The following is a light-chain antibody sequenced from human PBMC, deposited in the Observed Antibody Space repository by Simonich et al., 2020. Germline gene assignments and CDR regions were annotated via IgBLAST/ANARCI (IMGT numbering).Light chain of an antibody. CDR1: SSAVGGYTF. J-gene: IGLJ3*02. Sequence: QSALTQPPSASGSPGQSVTISCTGTSSAVGGYTFVSWYQQHPGKAPKLMMYEVIKRPSGVPGRFSDSKSGNAASLTVSGLQAEDEADYYCSSYAGSNNYWVFGGGTKLTVL. V-gene: IGLV2-8*01. CDR2: EVI. CDR3: SSYAGSNNYWV.